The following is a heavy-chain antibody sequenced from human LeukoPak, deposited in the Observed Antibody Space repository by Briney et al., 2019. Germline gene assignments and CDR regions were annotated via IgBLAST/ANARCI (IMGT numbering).Heavy chain of an antibody. CDR2: IYSGGST. J-gene: IGHJ4*02. Sequence: GGSLRLSCAASGFIVSSNYMTWVRQAPGKGLEWVSVIYSGGSTYYADSVKGRFTISRDNSKNTLYLQMNSLRAEDTAVYYCARPYSGYDYFDYWGQGTLVTVSS. CDR3: ARPYSGYDYFDY. V-gene: IGHV3-53*01. D-gene: IGHD5-12*01. CDR1: GFIVSSNY.